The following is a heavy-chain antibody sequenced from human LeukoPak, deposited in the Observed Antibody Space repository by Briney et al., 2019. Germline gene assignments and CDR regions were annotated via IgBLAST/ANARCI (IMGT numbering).Heavy chain of an antibody. Sequence: GGSLRLSCAASGFTFSDYYMSWIRQAPGKGLEWVSVISGSGGTTFYADFVKGRFTISRDNSKNTLYLQMNSLRAEDTAVYYCAVRISIFGVVIKEWGQGTLVTVSS. CDR2: ISGSGGTT. J-gene: IGHJ4*02. CDR3: AVRISIFGVVIKE. CDR1: GFTFSDYY. D-gene: IGHD3-3*01. V-gene: IGHV3-23*01.